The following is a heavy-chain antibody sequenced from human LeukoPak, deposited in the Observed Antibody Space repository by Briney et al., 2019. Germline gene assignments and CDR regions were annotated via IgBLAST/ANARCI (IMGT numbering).Heavy chain of an antibody. D-gene: IGHD3-16*01. CDR3: ARGEPLDY. J-gene: IGHJ4*02. CDR2: ISYDGSNK. CDR1: GFTFSSYA. V-gene: IGHV3-30*04. Sequence: GGSLRLSCGASGFTFSSYAMHWVRQAPGKGLEWVAVISYDGSNKDYADSVKGRFTISRDNAKNSLYLEMNSLRAEDTAVYYCARGEPLDYWGQGTLVTVSS.